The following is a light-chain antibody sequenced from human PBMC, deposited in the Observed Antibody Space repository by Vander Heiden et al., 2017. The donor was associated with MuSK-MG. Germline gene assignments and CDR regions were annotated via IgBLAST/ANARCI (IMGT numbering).Light chain of an antibody. Sequence: IRLTQSPSSLSASVGDSVTITCRASQSISTYLNWYQLKPGKAPKLLIYSTSSFQSGVPSRCSGSGSGTEFTLAINGLQPEDFATYSCQQTYDTPWTFGQGTTVEVK. CDR3: QQTYDTPWT. CDR2: STS. CDR1: QSISTY. V-gene: IGKV1-39*01. J-gene: IGKJ1*01.